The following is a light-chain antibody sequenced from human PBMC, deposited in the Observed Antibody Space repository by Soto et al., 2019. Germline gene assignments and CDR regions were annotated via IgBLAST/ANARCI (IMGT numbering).Light chain of an antibody. V-gene: IGKV1-39*01. J-gene: IGKJ1*01. CDR3: QQTHSAPRT. Sequence: DIHMTQSPPSLSASVGDGVTITCRASESVSRFLNWYQQKPGKAPHLLIIGASTLHEDVPSRFSGSGSGTEFTLTISSVQPEDFAIYYCQQTHSAPRTFGQGTRLDIK. CDR2: GAS. CDR1: ESVSRF.